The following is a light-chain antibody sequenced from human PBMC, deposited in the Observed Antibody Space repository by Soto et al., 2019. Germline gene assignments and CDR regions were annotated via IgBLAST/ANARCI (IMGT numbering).Light chain of an antibody. CDR2: DAS. J-gene: IGKJ1*01. CDR1: HNIERW. CDR3: QQSYSTPWT. Sequence: IQMTQSPSTLSASVGDRVTITCRASHNIERWMAWYQQKPGKAPSLLIFDASTLHSGVPSRFSGSGSGTDFTLTISSLQPEDFATYYCQQSYSTPWTFGQGTKVEIK. V-gene: IGKV1-39*01.